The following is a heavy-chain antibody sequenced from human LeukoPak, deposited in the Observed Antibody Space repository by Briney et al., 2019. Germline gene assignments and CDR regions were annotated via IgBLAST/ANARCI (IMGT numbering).Heavy chain of an antibody. CDR3: ARARDLREFFDY. CDR2: IYSGGST. D-gene: IGHD3/OR15-3a*01. V-gene: IGHV3-66*01. J-gene: IGHJ4*02. Sequence: GGSLRLSCAASGFTFSSYAMHWVRQAPGKGLEWVSLIYSGGSTYYADSVKGRFTISRDNSKNTLYLQMNSLRAEDTAVYYCARARDLREFFDYWGQGTLVTVSS. CDR1: GFTFSSYA.